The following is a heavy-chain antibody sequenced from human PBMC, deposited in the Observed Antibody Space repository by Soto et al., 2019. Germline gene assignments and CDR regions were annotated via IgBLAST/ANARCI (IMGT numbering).Heavy chain of an antibody. CDR2: ISPKSGGT. CDR3: ARPPGYISDWYYFDL. D-gene: IGHD6-19*01. V-gene: IGHV1-2*02. Sequence: QVQLVQSGAEVKKPGASVKVSCEASGYTFIDYYMHWVRQAPGQGFEWMGRISPKSGGTNYAQKFKGRVTMTWDTSLNTAYMQLSSLMSEDTAVYYCARPPGYISDWYYFDLWGQGTLVTVST. J-gene: IGHJ4*02. CDR1: GYTFIDYY.